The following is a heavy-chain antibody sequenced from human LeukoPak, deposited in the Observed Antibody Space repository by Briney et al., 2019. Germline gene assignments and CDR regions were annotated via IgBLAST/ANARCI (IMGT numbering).Heavy chain of an antibody. Sequence: PGGSLRLSCAASGFTLSSYSMNWVRQAPGKGLEWVSSISRSSAYIYYADSVKGRFTISRDNAKNSLYLQMNSLRAEDTAVYYCESFPPYMVRSDAFDIWGQGTMVTVSS. J-gene: IGHJ3*02. CDR1: GFTLSSYS. CDR3: ESFPPYMVRSDAFDI. D-gene: IGHD3-10*01. V-gene: IGHV3-21*01. CDR2: ISRSSAYI.